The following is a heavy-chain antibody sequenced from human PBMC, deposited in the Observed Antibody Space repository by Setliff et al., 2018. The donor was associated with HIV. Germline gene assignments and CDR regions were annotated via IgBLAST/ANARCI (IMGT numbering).Heavy chain of an antibody. Sequence: SETLSLTCNVSGGSISSYYWNWIRQSPGKGLQWIGYMYYSGGTTYNPSLKSRVAISADKSKNQFSLQLSSVTAADTAVYYCARGLRYYYYYGMDVWGQGTTVTVSS. V-gene: IGHV4-59*01. D-gene: IGHD4-17*01. CDR1: GGSISSYY. CDR3: ARGLRYYYYYGMDV. CDR2: MYYSGGT. J-gene: IGHJ6*02.